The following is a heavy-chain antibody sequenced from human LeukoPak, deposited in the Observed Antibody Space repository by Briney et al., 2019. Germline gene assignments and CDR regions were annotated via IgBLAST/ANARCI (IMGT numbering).Heavy chain of an antibody. Sequence: VASVKVSCKASGYTFTSYYMHWVRQAPGQGLEWMGIINPSGGSTSYAQKFQGRVTITRNTSISTAYMELSSLRSEDTAVYYCARGAIVLMVYATDYYMDVWGKGTTVTVSS. V-gene: IGHV1-46*01. CDR2: INPSGGST. CDR1: GYTFTSYY. CDR3: ARGAIVLMVYATDYYMDV. J-gene: IGHJ6*03. D-gene: IGHD2-8*01.